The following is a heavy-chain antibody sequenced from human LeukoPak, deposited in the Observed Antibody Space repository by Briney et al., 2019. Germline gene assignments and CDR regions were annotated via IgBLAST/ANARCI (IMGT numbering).Heavy chain of an antibody. Sequence: ASVTVSCKASGYTFTSYGISWVRQAPGQGLEWMGWISANNGNTNYAQKLQGRVTMTTDTSTSTAYMELRSLRSDDTAVYYCARGPPTVTYYYYGMDVWGQGTTVTVSS. J-gene: IGHJ6*02. CDR2: ISANNGNT. D-gene: IGHD4-17*01. CDR1: GYTFTSYG. CDR3: ARGPPTVTYYYYGMDV. V-gene: IGHV1-18*01.